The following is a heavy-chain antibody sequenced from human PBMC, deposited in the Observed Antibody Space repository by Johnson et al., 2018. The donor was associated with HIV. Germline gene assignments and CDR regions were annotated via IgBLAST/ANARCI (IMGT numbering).Heavy chain of an antibody. J-gene: IGHJ3*02. D-gene: IGHD1-26*01. CDR1: GFTFSSYD. V-gene: IGHV3-13*01. Sequence: VQLVESGGGLVQPGGSLRLSCAASGFTFSSYDMHWVRQATGKGLEWVSAIGTAGDTYYPGSVKGRFTISRENAKNSLYLQMNSLRAEDTAVYYCARGSGSYGDAFDIWGQGTMVTVSS. CDR2: IGTAGDT. CDR3: ARGSGSYGDAFDI.